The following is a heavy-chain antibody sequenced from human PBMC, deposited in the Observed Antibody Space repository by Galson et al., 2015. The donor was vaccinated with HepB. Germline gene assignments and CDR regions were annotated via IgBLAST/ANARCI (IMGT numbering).Heavy chain of an antibody. J-gene: IGHJ4*02. V-gene: IGHV3-30-3*01. Sequence: SLRLSCAASGFTFSSYPMHWVRQAPGKGLEWVAFISYDGSNRHYADSLKGRFTISRDNSKNALYLQMNILRAEDTAIDYCARDETVGVTLPLDYWGQGTLVTVSS. D-gene: IGHD1-26*01. CDR1: GFTFSSYP. CDR3: ARDETVGVTLPLDY. CDR2: ISYDGSNR.